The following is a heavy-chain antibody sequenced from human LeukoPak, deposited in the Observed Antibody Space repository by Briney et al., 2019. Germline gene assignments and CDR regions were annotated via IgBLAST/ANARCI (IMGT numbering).Heavy chain of an antibody. CDR2: IYRDGSTT. CDR1: GFGFSRYW. V-gene: IGHV3-74*01. J-gene: IGHJ6*03. Sequence: GGSLRLSCAASGFGFSRYWMHWVRQAPGTGLKWVSRIYRDGSTTDYADSVKGRFSISRDNSKNTLYLDMNSLRAEDTAVYYCARGGVGTYYYYMDVWGKGTTVTISS. D-gene: IGHD4-23*01. CDR3: ARGGVGTYYYYMDV.